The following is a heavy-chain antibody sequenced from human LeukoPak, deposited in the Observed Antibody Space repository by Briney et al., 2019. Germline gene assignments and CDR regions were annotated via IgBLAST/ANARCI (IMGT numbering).Heavy chain of an antibody. J-gene: IGHJ6*02. CDR2: ISYDGSNK. V-gene: IGHV3-30*18. CDR1: GFTFSSYG. Sequence: GRSLRLSCAASGFTFSSYGMHWVRQAPGKGLEWVAVISYDGSNKYYADSVKGRSTISRDNSKNTLYLQMNSLRAEDTAVYYCAKDLLTVTTEHYYYYYGMDVWGQGTTVTVSS. D-gene: IGHD4-17*01. CDR3: AKDLLTVTTEHYYYYYGMDV.